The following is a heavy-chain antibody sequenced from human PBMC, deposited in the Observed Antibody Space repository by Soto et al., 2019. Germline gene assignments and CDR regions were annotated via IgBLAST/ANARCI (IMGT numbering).Heavy chain of an antibody. CDR3: ARVGPDELVVVVAATQFDY. D-gene: IGHD2-15*01. Sequence: ASVKVSCKASGYTFTSYGISWVRQAPGQGLEWMGWISAYNGNTNYAQKLQGRVTMTTDTSTSTAYMELRSLRSDDTAVYYCARVGPDELVVVVAATQFDYWGQGTLVTVSS. CDR1: GYTFTSYG. V-gene: IGHV1-18*01. J-gene: IGHJ4*02. CDR2: ISAYNGNT.